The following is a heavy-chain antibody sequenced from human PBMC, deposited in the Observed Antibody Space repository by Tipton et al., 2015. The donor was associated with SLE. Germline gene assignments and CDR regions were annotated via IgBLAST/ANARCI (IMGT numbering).Heavy chain of an antibody. CDR2: IYYSGST. CDR1: GGSISSYY. J-gene: IGHJ4*02. Sequence: GLVKPSETLSLTCTVSGGSISSYYWSWIRQPPGKGLEWIGYIYYSGSTNYNPSLKSRVTISVDTSKNQFSLKVSSVTAADTAVYYCARDSTGYYHFDYWGQGTLVTVSS. CDR3: ARDSTGYYHFDY. D-gene: IGHD3-22*01. V-gene: IGHV4-59*12.